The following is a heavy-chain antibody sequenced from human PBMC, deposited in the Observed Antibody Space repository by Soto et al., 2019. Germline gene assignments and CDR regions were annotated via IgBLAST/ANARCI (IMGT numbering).Heavy chain of an antibody. D-gene: IGHD3-10*01. CDR3: AKDYYGSGSNSFDY. CDR2: ISWNRGSI. Sequence: EVQLVESGGGLVQPGRSLRLSCAASGFTFDDYAMHWVRQAPGKGLEWVSGISWNRGSIGYADSVKGRFTISRDNVKSSLYLQMNSLRAEDTALYYCAKDYYGSGSNSFDYWGQGTLVTGSS. V-gene: IGHV3-9*01. J-gene: IGHJ4*02. CDR1: GFTFDDYA.